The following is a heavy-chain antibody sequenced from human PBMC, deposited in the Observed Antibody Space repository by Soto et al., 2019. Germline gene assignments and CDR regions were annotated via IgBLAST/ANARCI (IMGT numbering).Heavy chain of an antibody. J-gene: IGHJ4*02. Sequence: QLQLQESGSGLVKPSQTLSLTCAVSGGSISSGGYSWSWIRQPPGKGLEWIGYIYHSGSSYYNPSLKSRVSISVDRSKNQCSLKLSSVTAADTAVYYCAAGGGLPRYYWGQGTLVTGSS. D-gene: IGHD5-12*01. V-gene: IGHV4-30-2*01. CDR3: AAGGGLPRYY. CDR1: GGSISSGGYS. CDR2: IYHSGSS.